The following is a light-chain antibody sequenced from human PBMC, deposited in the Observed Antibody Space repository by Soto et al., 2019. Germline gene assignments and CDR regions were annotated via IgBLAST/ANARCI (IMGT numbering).Light chain of an antibody. V-gene: IGKV1-39*01. CDR1: QSIISY. Sequence: DIHMTHSPSSLSSSVLDIFTITCLPSQSIISYLNWYQQKPGKPPKLLIYDASRLQSGVPSRFSGRGSGTDFTLTISSLQPEDFASYYCQQSYSTPHTFGQGTRLEIK. CDR3: QQSYSTPHT. J-gene: IGKJ5*01. CDR2: DAS.